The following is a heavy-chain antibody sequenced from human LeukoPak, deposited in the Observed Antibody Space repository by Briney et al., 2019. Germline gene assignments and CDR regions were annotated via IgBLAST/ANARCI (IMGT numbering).Heavy chain of an antibody. J-gene: IGHJ5*02. CDR2: ISSSSSYI. Sequence: GGSLRLSCAASGFTFSSYSMNWVRQAPGKGLEWVSSISSSSSYIYYADSVKGRFTISRDNAKNSLYLQMNSLRAEDTAVYYCARDGTIGLTNWFDPWGQGTLVTVSS. CDR3: ARDGTIGLTNWFDP. CDR1: GFTFSSYS. D-gene: IGHD1/OR15-1a*01. V-gene: IGHV3-21*01.